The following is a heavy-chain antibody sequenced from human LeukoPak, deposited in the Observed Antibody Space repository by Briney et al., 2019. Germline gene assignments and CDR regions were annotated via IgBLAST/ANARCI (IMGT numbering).Heavy chain of an antibody. CDR2: ISQDGREK. CDR1: ARFTFSDYW. CDR3: VGGIGWQPDY. D-gene: IGHD6-19*01. Sequence: PGGSLRLSCAASARFTFSDYWMNWVRQAPGKGLEWVAIISQDGREKLFVDSVKGRFTISRDNAKSSLYLQINSLRAEDTAVYYCVGGIGWQPDYWGQGTLVTVSS. J-gene: IGHJ4*02. V-gene: IGHV3-7*03.